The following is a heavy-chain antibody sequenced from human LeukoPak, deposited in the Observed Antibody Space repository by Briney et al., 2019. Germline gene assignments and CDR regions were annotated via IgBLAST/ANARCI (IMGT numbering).Heavy chain of an antibody. J-gene: IGHJ4*02. CDR3: ARDEGDGYPYYFDY. CDR1: GFTFSSYG. CDR2: IWYDGNNK. Sequence: GGSLRLSCAASGFTFSSYGMHWVRQAPGKGLEWVAVIWYDGNNKYYADSVKGRFTVSRDNSNNTLYLQMNSLRAEDTAVYYCARDEGDGYPYYFDYWGQGTLVTVSS. D-gene: IGHD5-24*01. V-gene: IGHV3-33*01.